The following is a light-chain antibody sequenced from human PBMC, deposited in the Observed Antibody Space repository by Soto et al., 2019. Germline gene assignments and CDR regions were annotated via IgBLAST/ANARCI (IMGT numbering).Light chain of an antibody. J-gene: IGLJ2*01. CDR2: DVS. CDR1: SSDVGAYNY. Sequence: QSVLAQPASVSGSPGQSITISCTGTSSDVGAYNYVSWYQQLPGKAPKVMIYDVSNRPSGVSDRFSGSKSGNTASLTISGLQAEDEADYYCSSYTGSRGVVFGGGTKLTVL. CDR3: SSYTGSRGVV. V-gene: IGLV2-14*03.